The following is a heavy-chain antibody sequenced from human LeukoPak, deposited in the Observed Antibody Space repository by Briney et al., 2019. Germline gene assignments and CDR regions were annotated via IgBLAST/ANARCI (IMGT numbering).Heavy chain of an antibody. V-gene: IGHV1-18*01. Sequence: GASVKVSCKASGYTFTSYDINWVRQATGQGLEWMGWISAYNGNTNYAQKFQGRVTITADKSTSTAYMELSSLRSEDTAVYYCARDGPYGGHDYWGQGTLVTVSS. CDR2: ISAYNGNT. CDR3: ARDGPYGGHDY. J-gene: IGHJ4*02. D-gene: IGHD4/OR15-4a*01. CDR1: GYTFTSYD.